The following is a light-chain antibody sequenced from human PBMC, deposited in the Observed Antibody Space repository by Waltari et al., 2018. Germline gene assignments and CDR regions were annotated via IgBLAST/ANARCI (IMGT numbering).Light chain of an antibody. Sequence: QSALTQPASVSGSPGQSITISCTGTSIDVDGYNYVSWYHHHPDRAPKLIIYDVSLRPSGVSNRFSDSKSGTTASLTISGLQGEDECDYYCSSYTTSSTLDFGTGTEVTVL. CDR1: SIDVDGYNY. V-gene: IGLV2-14*03. J-gene: IGLJ1*01. CDR2: DVS. CDR3: SSYTTSSTLD.